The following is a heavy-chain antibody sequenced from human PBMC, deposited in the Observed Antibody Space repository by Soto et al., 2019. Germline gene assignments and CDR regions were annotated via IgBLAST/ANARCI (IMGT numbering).Heavy chain of an antibody. D-gene: IGHD3-9*01. V-gene: IGHV3-21*01. J-gene: IGHJ4*02. CDR3: ARDSGVYDILTGYPFDY. Sequence: GGSLRLSCAASGFTFSSYSMNWVRQAPGKGLEWVSSISSSSSYIYYADSVKGRFTISRDNAKNSLYLQMNSLRAEDTAVYYCARDSGVYDILTGYPFDYWGQGTLVTVSS. CDR2: ISSSSSYI. CDR1: GFTFSSYS.